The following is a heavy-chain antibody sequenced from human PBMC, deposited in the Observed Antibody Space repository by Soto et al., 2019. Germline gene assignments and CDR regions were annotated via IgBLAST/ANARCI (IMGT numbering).Heavy chain of an antibody. D-gene: IGHD4-17*01. CDR1: GFTFSTDG. V-gene: IGHV3-30*18. Sequence: QVQLVESGGGAVQPGRSLRLSCAASGFTFSTDGMYWVRQAPGKGLEWVAVISYAGSFKYYADSVKGRFAISRDNSKNSLSLPMTPLRAEDPAGYYCAKEVHYGAIDYWGQGTLVTVSS. J-gene: IGHJ4*02. CDR2: ISYAGSFK. CDR3: AKEVHYGAIDY.